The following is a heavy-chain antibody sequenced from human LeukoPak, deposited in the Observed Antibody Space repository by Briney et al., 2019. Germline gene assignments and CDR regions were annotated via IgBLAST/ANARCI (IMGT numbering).Heavy chain of an antibody. J-gene: IGHJ4*02. CDR1: GYIFTTYF. Sequence: ASVKVSCKASGYIFTTYFMHWLRQAPGQGPEWMGIINPRGGSTDYAQKFQGRVTMTSDASTSTVYMELKSLRSEDTAVYYCARALAQGGSFDLYYFDSWGQGSLVTVSS. CDR3: ARALAQGGSFDLYYFDS. CDR2: INPRGGST. D-gene: IGHD3-9*01. V-gene: IGHV1-46*01.